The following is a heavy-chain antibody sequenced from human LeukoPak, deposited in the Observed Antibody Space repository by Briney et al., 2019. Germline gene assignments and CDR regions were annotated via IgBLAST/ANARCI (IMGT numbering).Heavy chain of an antibody. CDR2: MNPNSGNT. CDR3: ARTGAHYYYYGMDV. V-gene: IGHV1-8*03. J-gene: IGHJ6*02. CDR1: GYTFTSYD. D-gene: IGHD1-26*01. Sequence: GASVKVSCKASGYTFTSYDINWVRQATGQGLEWMGWMNPNSGNTGYAQKFQGRVTITRNTSISTAYMELSSLRSEDTAVYYCARTGAHYYYYGMDVWGQGTTVTVSS.